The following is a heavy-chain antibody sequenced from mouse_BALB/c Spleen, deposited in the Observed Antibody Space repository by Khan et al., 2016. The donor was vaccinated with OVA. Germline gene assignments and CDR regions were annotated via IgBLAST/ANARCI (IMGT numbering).Heavy chain of an antibody. CDR2: VSTGGGYT. CDR1: GFTFSTYG. D-gene: IGHD1-1*01. CDR3: ARLAYYYGSEGFAY. J-gene: IGHJ3*01. Sequence: EVELVESGGDLVKPGGSLKLSCAASGFTFSTYGMSWVRQTPDKRLEWVATVSTGGGYTYYPDSVKGRFTISGDNAKNTLYLQMSSLKSEDTAMFYCARLAYYYGSEGFAYWGQGTLVTVSA. V-gene: IGHV5-6*01.